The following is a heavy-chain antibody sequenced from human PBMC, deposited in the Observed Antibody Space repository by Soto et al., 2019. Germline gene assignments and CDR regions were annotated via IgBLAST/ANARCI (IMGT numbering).Heavy chain of an antibody. D-gene: IGHD1-26*01. Sequence: QVHLVQSGAEVKKPGASVKVSCKGSGYDFTTYGSTWVRQAPGQGLEWMAWISAHNGNTDYAQKLQGRGTGTRATSTSTAYMEVRSLRSDDPAVYYCARGSYGDYWGQLALVTVSS. CDR1: GYDFTTYG. CDR2: ISAHNGNT. J-gene: IGHJ4*02. V-gene: IGHV1-18*01. CDR3: ARGSYGDY.